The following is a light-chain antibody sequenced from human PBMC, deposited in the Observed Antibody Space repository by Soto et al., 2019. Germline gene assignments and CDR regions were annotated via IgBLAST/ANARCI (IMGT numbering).Light chain of an antibody. Sequence: EIVLTQSPGTLSLSPGERATLSCRASQSVSSSFLAWYQQKPGQAPRLLIYGASSRATGIPDRFSGSGSGTDFTLTISGLEPEDFAVYYCQQYGSSPWTFGPGTKVEIK. CDR3: QQYGSSPWT. CDR1: QSVSSSF. J-gene: IGKJ1*01. V-gene: IGKV3-20*01. CDR2: GAS.